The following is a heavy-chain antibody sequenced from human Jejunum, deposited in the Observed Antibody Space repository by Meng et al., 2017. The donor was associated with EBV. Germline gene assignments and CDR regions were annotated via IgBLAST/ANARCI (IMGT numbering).Heavy chain of an antibody. CDR3: ARDRGVEDY. V-gene: IGHV4-4*02. J-gene: IGHJ4*02. CDR1: VGSISTDNW. D-gene: IGHD5-24*01. CDR2: IHHSGST. Sequence: VPLQGAGPASAKPTRSLALTCPVSVGSISTDNWWSGVRQPPGKGLEYIGAIHHSGSTKYNPSLKSRVTISVDKSNNHCSLKLSSVTAADTAVYYCARDRGVEDYWGQGTLVTVSS.